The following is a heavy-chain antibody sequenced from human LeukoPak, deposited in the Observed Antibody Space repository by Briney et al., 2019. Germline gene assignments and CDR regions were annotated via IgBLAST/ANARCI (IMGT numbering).Heavy chain of an antibody. CDR1: GYSISSGYY. J-gene: IGHJ3*02. CDR3: ARHKTRYCSGGSCYPDAFDI. V-gene: IGHV4-38-2*01. D-gene: IGHD2-15*01. Sequence: SETLSLTCAVSGYSISSGYYWGWIRQPPGKGLEWIGSIYHSESTYYNPSLKSRVTISVDTSKNQFSLKLSSVTAADTAVYYCARHKTRYCSGGSCYPDAFDIWGQGTMVTVSS. CDR2: IYHSEST.